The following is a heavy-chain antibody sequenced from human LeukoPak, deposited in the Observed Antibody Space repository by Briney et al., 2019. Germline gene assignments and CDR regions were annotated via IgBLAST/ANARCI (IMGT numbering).Heavy chain of an antibody. Sequence: SQTLSLTCTVSGGSVSSGDYYWSWVRQPPGKGLEWIGYIYYIGSTYYNPSLKSRVIISVDTSKNQFSPKLSSVTAADTAVYYCAREHVAAAGKDYWGQGTLVTVSS. CDR1: GGSVSSGDYY. J-gene: IGHJ4*02. V-gene: IGHV4-30-4*01. D-gene: IGHD6-13*01. CDR2: IYYIGST. CDR3: AREHVAAAGKDY.